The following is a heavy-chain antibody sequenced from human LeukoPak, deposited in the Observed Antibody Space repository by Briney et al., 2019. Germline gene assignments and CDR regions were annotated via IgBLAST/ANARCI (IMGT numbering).Heavy chain of an antibody. CDR2: INHSGST. Sequence: SETLSLTCTVSGGSISSSSYYWGWIRQPPGKGLEWIGEINHSGSTNYNPSLKSRVTISVDTSKNQFSLKLSSVTAADTAVYYCARGGVAVAGTEYWGQGTLVTVSS. CDR3: ARGGVAVAGTEY. V-gene: IGHV4-39*07. D-gene: IGHD6-19*01. J-gene: IGHJ4*02. CDR1: GGSISSSSYY.